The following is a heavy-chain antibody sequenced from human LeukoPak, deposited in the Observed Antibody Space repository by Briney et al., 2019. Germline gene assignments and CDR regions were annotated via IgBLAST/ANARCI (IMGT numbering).Heavy chain of an antibody. J-gene: IGHJ6*04. CDR3: AELGITMIGGV. Sequence: GGSLRLSCAASGFTFSSYSMNWLRQAPGKGLEWVSSISSSSSYIYYADSVKGRFTISRDNAKNSLYLQMNSLRAEDTAVYYCAELGITMIGGVWGKGTTVTISS. CDR2: ISSSSSYI. D-gene: IGHD3-10*02. V-gene: IGHV3-21*01. CDR1: GFTFSSYS.